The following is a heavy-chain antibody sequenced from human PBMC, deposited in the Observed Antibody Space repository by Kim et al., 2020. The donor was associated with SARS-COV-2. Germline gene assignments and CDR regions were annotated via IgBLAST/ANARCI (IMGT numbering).Heavy chain of an antibody. V-gene: IGHV3-33*05. Sequence: GGSLRLSCEASGFSFSSYGMHWVRQAPGKGLEWVAVISYDGSNKYYADSVKGRFTISRDNSKNTLYLQMNSLRAEDTAVYYCARDRPVSDDAFDIWGQGTMVTVSS. CDR2: ISYDGSNK. CDR1: GFSFSSYG. CDR3: ARDRPVSDDAFDI. J-gene: IGHJ3*02.